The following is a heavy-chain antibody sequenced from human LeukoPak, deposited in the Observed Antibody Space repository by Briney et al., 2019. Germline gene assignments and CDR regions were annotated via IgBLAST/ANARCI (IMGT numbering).Heavy chain of an antibody. CDR1: GYTFTSYG. V-gene: IGHV1-18*01. CDR2: ISAYNGNT. Sequence: GASVKVSCKASGYTFTSYGISWVRQAPGQGLEWMGWISAYNGNTNYAQKLQGRVTLTRDMSTSTDYLELSSLRFEDTAVYYCARDNSVRDEAWWFNPWGQGTLVTVSS. J-gene: IGHJ5*02. CDR3: ARDNSVRDEAWWFNP. D-gene: IGHD5-24*01.